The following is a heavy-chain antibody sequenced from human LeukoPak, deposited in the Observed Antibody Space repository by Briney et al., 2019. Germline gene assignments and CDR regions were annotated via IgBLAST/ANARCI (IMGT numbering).Heavy chain of an antibody. Sequence: PSETLSLTCNVSGVSVSTSHWNWIRQRPGKGLEGIGCLSYTGKTDYNPSLKSRVSISLGSSNNHFSLKLTSVTAADTAVYYCSEGYFEPFDHWGQGILVTVSS. D-gene: IGHD2/OR15-2a*01. V-gene: IGHV4-59*02. CDR2: LSYTGKT. J-gene: IGHJ4*02. CDR3: SEGYFEPFDH. CDR1: GVSVSTSH.